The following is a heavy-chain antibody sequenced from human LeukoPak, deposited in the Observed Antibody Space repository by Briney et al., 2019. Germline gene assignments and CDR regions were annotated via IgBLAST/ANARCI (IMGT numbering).Heavy chain of an antibody. CDR2: VSVYNGNT. D-gene: IGHD1-26*01. V-gene: IGHV1-18*01. CDR1: GYTFTSYG. CDR3: ARGVGANSRPDY. Sequence: ASVKVSCKASGYTFTSYGISWVRQAPGQGLEWMGWVSVYNGNTKYAQKFQGRVTMTTDTSTSTAYMELRSLKSDDTAVYYCARGVGANSRPDYWGQGTLVTVSS. J-gene: IGHJ4*02.